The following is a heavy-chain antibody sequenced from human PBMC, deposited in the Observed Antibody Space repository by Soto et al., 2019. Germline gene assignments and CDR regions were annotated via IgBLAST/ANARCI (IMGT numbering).Heavy chain of an antibody. V-gene: IGHV3-9*01. CDR1: GFIFDDYA. CDR3: AKDSSGSYYGKFDY. Sequence: EVQLVESGGGLVQPGRSLRLSCAASGFIFDDYAMHWVRQAPGKGLEWVSGISWNSGSIGYADSVKGRFTISRDNAKNSLYLQMNSLRAEDTALYYCAKDSSGSYYGKFDYWGQGTLVTVSS. J-gene: IGHJ4*02. CDR2: ISWNSGSI. D-gene: IGHD1-26*01.